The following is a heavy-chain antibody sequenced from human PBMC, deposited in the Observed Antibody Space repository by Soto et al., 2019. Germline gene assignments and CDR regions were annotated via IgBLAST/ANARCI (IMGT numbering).Heavy chain of an antibody. CDR3: ARDLRVGAMLGIYYYYGMDV. Sequence: PSETLSLTSTVAGGTISSYCGRWIRQPQGKGLEWIGYIYYSGSTNYNPSLKSRVTISVDTSKSQFSLKLSSVTAADTAVYYCARDLRVGAMLGIYYYYGMDVWGQGTTVTVSS. V-gene: IGHV4-59*01. J-gene: IGHJ6*02. CDR1: GGTISSYC. CDR2: IYYSGST. D-gene: IGHD1-26*01.